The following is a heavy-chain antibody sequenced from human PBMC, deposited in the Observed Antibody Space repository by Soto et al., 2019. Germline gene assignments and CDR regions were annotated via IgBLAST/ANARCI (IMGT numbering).Heavy chain of an antibody. CDR2: IIPILGIA. V-gene: IGHV1-69*02. D-gene: IGHD5-12*01. Sequence: QVQLVQSGAEVKKPGSSVKVSCKASGGTFSSYTISWVRQAPGQGLEWMGRIIPILGIANYAQKFQGRVTITADKSTSTAYMELSSLRSEDTAVYYCARVMGDSGYDRDAFDIWGQGTMVTVSS. CDR3: ARVMGDSGYDRDAFDI. J-gene: IGHJ3*02. CDR1: GGTFSSYT.